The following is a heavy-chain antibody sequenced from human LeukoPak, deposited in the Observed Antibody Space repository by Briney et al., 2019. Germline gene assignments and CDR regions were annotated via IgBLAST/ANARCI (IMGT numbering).Heavy chain of an antibody. CDR2: INHSGST. CDR1: GGSISSGGYY. Sequence: RPSQTLSLTCTVSGGSISSGGYYWSWIRQPPGKGLEWIGEINHSGSTNYNPSLKSRVTVSVDTSKNQFSLKLSSVTAADTAVYYCARPYYYDSSGSPRWAFDIWGQGTMVTVSS. CDR3: ARPYYYDSSGSPRWAFDI. V-gene: IGHV4-30-2*01. J-gene: IGHJ3*02. D-gene: IGHD3-22*01.